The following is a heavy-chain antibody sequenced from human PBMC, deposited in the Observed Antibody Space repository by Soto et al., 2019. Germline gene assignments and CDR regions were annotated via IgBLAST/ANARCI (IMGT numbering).Heavy chain of an antibody. D-gene: IGHD3-22*01. V-gene: IGHV3-33*01. J-gene: IGHJ4*02. CDR2: IWYDGSNK. Sequence: PGGSLRLSCAASGFTFSSYGMHWVRQAPGKGLEWVAVIWYDGSNKYYTDSVKGRFTISRDNSKNTLYLQMNSLRAEDTAVYYCARDGSSGYPDYWGQGTLVTVSS. CDR3: ARDGSSGYPDY. CDR1: GFTFSSYG.